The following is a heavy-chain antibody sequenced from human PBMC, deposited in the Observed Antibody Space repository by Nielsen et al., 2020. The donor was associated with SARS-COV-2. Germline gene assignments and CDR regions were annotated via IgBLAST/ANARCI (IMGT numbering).Heavy chain of an antibody. V-gene: IGHV3-30-3*01. CDR3: ARDPEEYSCGYYFDY. J-gene: IGHJ4*02. D-gene: IGHD5-18*01. CDR1: GFTFSSYA. Sequence: GESLKISCAASGFTFSSYAMHWVRQAPGKGLEWVAVISYDGSNKYYADSVKGRFTISRDNSKNTLYLQMNSLRAEDTAVYYCARDPEEYSCGYYFDYWGQGTLVTVSS. CDR2: ISYDGSNK.